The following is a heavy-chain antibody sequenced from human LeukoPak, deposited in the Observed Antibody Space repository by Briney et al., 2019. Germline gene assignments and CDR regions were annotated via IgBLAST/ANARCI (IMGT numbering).Heavy chain of an antibody. V-gene: IGHV4-4*07. J-gene: IGHJ3*02. CDR1: GGSISSYY. CDR3: ARDRDYGDYEGGAFDI. CDR2: IYTSGST. D-gene: IGHD4-17*01. Sequence: SETLSLTCTVSGGSISSYYWSWIRRPAGKGLEWIGRIYTSGSTNYNPSLKSRVTMSVDTSKNQFSLKLSSVTAADTAVYYCARDRDYGDYEGGAFDIWGQGTMVTVSS.